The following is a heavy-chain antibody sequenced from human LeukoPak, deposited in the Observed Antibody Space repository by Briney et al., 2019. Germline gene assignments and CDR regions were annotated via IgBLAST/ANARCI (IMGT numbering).Heavy chain of an antibody. J-gene: IGHJ4*02. CDR2: FDPEDGET. Sequence: ASVKVSCKVSGYTLTELSMHWVRQAPGKGLEWMGGFDPEDGETIYAQKFQGRVTMTEDTSTDTAYMELSSLRSEDTAVYYCATPVYSNYESEADDYWGQGTLVTVSS. CDR3: ATPVYSNYESEADDY. V-gene: IGHV1-24*01. D-gene: IGHD4-11*01. CDR1: GYTLTELS.